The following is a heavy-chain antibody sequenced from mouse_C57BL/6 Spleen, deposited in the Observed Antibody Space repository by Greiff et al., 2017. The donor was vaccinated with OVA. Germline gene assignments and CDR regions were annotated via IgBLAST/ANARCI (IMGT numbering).Heavy chain of an antibody. J-gene: IGHJ3*01. V-gene: IGHV10-1*01. Sequence: EVQRVESGGGLVQPKGSLKLSCAASGFSFNTYAMNWVRQAPGKGLEWVARIRSKSNNYATYYADSVKDRFTISRDDSESMLYLQMNNLKTEDTAMYYCVRHGGSGFAYWGQGTLVTVSA. CDR3: VRHGGSGFAY. D-gene: IGHD1-1*02. CDR2: IRSKSNNYAT. CDR1: GFSFNTYA.